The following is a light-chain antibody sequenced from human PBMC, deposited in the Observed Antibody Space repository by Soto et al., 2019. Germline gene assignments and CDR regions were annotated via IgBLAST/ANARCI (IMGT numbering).Light chain of an antibody. CDR1: TGAVTSNHH. V-gene: IGLV7-46*01. CDR3: LLSSKAARV. Sequence: QAVVTQEPSLTVSPGGTVTLTCGSSTGAVTSNHHPYWFQQKAGQAPRTLIYDTSNKHSWTPARFSGSLLGDKAALPLSGAQPEDEAQDYGLLSSKAARVFGGGTKLTVL. CDR2: DTS. J-gene: IGLJ2*01.